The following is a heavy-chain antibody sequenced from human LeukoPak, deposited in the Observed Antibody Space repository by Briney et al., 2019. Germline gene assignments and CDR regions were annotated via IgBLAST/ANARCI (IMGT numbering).Heavy chain of an antibody. J-gene: IGHJ6*02. CDR2: INTNTGNP. V-gene: IGHV7-4-1*02. CDR1: GYTFTSYA. Sequence: ASVKVSCKASGYTFTSYAMNWVRQAPGQGLEWMGWINTNTGNPTYAQGFTGRFVFSLDTSVSTAYLQISSLKAEDTAVYYCARGWPTNYYYYGMDVWGQGTTVTVSS. D-gene: IGHD5-24*01. CDR3: ARGWPTNYYYYGMDV.